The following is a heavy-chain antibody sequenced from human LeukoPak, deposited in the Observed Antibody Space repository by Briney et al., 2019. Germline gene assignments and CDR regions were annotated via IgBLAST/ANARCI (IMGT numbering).Heavy chain of an antibody. CDR1: GYTFTSYA. CDR2: LNTITGNP. J-gene: IGHJ4*02. Sequence: ASVKVSCKASGYTFTSYAMNWVRQAPGQGLEWMGWLNTITGNPTYAQGFTGRFVFSLDTSVSTAYLQISSLRAEDTAVYYCARPPPTNCFDYWGKVTLVPVS. D-gene: IGHD1-1*01. CDR3: ARPPPTNCFDY. V-gene: IGHV7-4-1*02.